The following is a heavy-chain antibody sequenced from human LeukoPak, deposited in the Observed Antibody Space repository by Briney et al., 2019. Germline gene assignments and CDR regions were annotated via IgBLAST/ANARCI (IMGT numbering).Heavy chain of an antibody. CDR1: GYTFTGYY. D-gene: IGHD6-6*01. J-gene: IGHJ5*02. CDR2: INPNSGGT. V-gene: IGHV1-2*02. Sequence: ASVKVSCKASGYTFTGYYMHWVRQAPGQGLEWMGWINPNSGGTNYAQKFQGRVTMTRDTSISTAYMELSRLRSDETAVYYCARGSSIAARQVGRWFDPWGQGTLVTVSS. CDR3: ARGSSIAARQVGRWFDP.